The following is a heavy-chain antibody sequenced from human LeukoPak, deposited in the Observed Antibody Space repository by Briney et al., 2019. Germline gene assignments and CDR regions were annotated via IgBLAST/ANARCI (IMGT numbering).Heavy chain of an antibody. V-gene: IGHV3-30*04. J-gene: IGHJ4*02. Sequence: GGSLRLSCAASGFTFSSYAMHWVRQAPGKGLEWVAVISYDGSNKYYADSVKGRFTISRDNSKNTLYLQTNSLRAEDTAVYYCARDSIVVVVAATELDYWGQGTLVTVSS. D-gene: IGHD2-15*01. CDR3: ARDSIVVVVAATELDY. CDR1: GFTFSSYA. CDR2: ISYDGSNK.